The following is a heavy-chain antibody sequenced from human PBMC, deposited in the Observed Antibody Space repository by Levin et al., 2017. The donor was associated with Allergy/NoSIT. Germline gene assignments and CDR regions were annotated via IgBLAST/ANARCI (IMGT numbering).Heavy chain of an antibody. V-gene: IGHV1-8*01. CDR3: ARGPGSSIWDLDL. D-gene: IGHD2-2*01. Sequence: ASVKVSCKASGYIFAHYDLNWVRQAKGQGLEWMGWLNPNSGNTGYSQKFQGRVTMTRDNSTSTAYMELSSLKSEDTAVYYCARGPGSSIWDLDLWGRGTLVTVSS. CDR1: GYIFAHYD. J-gene: IGHJ2*01. CDR2: LNPNSGNT.